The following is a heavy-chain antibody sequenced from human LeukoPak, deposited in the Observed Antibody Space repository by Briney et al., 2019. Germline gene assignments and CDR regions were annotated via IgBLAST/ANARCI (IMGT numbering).Heavy chain of an antibody. CDR3: AKNPYEYYFDY. CDR2: INPNSGDT. Sequence: ASVKVSCRASGYTFTGYYMHWVRQAPGQGLEWMGWINPNSGDTNYAQKFQGRVTMTRDTSIRTAYMELSGLRSDDTAVYYCAKNPYEYYFDYWGQGTLVTVSS. V-gene: IGHV1-2*02. CDR1: GYTFTGYY. J-gene: IGHJ4*02. D-gene: IGHD5-12*01.